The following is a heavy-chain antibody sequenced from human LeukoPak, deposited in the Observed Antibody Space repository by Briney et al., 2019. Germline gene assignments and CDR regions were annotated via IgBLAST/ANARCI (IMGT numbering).Heavy chain of an antibody. D-gene: IGHD1-26*01. CDR3: ARLGWELRDFDY. CDR1: GYTFTSYD. CDR2: MNPNSGNT. J-gene: IGHJ4*02. V-gene: IGHV1-8*01. Sequence: ASVKVSCKASGYTFTSYDINWVRQATGQGLEWMGWMNPNSGNTGYAQKFQGRVTMTRDTSISTAYMELSRLRSDDTAVYYCARLGWELRDFDYWGQGTLVTVSS.